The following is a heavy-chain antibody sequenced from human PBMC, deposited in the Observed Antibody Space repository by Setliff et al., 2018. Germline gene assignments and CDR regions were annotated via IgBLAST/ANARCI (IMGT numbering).Heavy chain of an antibody. CDR3: ARINFYVSSGYYYASDY. J-gene: IGHJ4*02. Sequence: ASVKVSCKTSGYTFTNYGITWVRQAPGQGLEWMGWINNYSFKTNYPQKFLGRVTMTTDTSTSTAYMELRSLRSDDTAVYYCARINFYVSSGYYYASDYWGQGTLVTVSS. CDR2: INNYSFKT. D-gene: IGHD3-22*01. V-gene: IGHV1-18*01. CDR1: GYTFTNYG.